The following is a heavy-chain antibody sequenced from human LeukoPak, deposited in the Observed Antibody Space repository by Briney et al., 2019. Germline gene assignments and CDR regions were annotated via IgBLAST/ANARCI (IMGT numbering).Heavy chain of an antibody. CDR1: GFAVSSNY. CDR2: IHSGGNT. J-gene: IGHJ6*02. CDR3: ARERDGYCGGDCYYYYGMDV. V-gene: IGHV3-66*01. D-gene: IGHD2-21*02. Sequence: GGSLRLSCTASGFAVSSNYIRWVRQAPGKGLEWVSVIHSGGNTYYAHSVKDRFTISRDNSKTTVYLQMNSLRAEDTALYYCARERDGYCGGDCYYYYGMDVWGQGTTVTVSS.